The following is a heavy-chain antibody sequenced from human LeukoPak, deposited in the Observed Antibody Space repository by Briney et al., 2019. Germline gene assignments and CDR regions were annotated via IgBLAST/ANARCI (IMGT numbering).Heavy chain of an antibody. V-gene: IGHV1-18*04. D-gene: IGHD6-13*01. CDR2: INGNKGNT. CDR3: ARVGRSSSSWTHNYNYGMDV. Sequence: ASVTVSCKASGYMFTSYGVSWVRQAPGRGLEWMGWINGNKGNTIYAQKFQGRVTMTTDASTRTAYMELRSLGSDDTTVYYCARVGRSSSSWTHNYNYGMDVWGKGTTVIVSS. CDR1: GYMFTSYG. J-gene: IGHJ6*04.